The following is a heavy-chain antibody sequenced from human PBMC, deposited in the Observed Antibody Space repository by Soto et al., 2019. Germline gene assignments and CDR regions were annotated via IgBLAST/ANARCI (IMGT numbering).Heavy chain of an antibody. D-gene: IGHD5-12*01. CDR1: GGTFSSYA. Sequence: QVQLVQSGAEVKKPGSSVKVSCKASGGTFSSYAISWVRQAPGQGLEWMGGIIPIFGTANYAQKFQGRVTITADESTSTAYMELSSLRSEDTAVYYCAGGAQNIVATIRSNYYYGMDVWCQGTTVTVSS. CDR3: AGGAQNIVATIRSNYYYGMDV. J-gene: IGHJ6*02. CDR2: IIPIFGTA. V-gene: IGHV1-69*01.